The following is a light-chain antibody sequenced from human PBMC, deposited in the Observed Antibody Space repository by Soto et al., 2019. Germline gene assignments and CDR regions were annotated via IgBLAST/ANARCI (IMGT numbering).Light chain of an antibody. J-gene: IGKJ2*01. CDR3: QQRNSYPRT. Sequence: DIQLTQAPSFLSASVGDRVTITCRASQGINIFLAWFQQKPGKAPNLLISAASTLQSGVPSRFSGSGYETEFTLTITSLQPEDSATYYCQQRNSYPRTFGQGTKVEIK. V-gene: IGKV1-9*01. CDR1: QGINIF. CDR2: AAS.